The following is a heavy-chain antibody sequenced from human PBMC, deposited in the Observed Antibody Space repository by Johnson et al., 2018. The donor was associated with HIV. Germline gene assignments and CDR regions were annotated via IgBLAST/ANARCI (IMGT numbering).Heavy chain of an antibody. CDR2: LSYDGRTN. CDR1: GFTFSSYG. Sequence: VQLVESGGGVVQPGRSLRLSCAASGFTFSSYGMHWVRQAPGPGLEWVALLSYDGRTNYYADSVKGRFTVSRDNSKNKLSLQMNSLRDEDTAVYFCAKERRDYDALDFWGQGTMVTVSA. V-gene: IGHV3-33*06. J-gene: IGHJ3*01. CDR3: AKERRDYDALDF. D-gene: IGHD4-11*01.